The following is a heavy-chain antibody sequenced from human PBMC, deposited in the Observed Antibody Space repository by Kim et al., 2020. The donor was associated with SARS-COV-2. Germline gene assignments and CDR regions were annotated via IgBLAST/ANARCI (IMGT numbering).Heavy chain of an antibody. D-gene: IGHD6-13*01. CDR1: GFTVSSNY. Sequence: GGSLRLSCAASGFTVSSNYMSWVRQAPGKGLEWVSVIYSGGSTYYADSVKGRFTISRDNSKNTLYLQMNSLRAEDTAVYYCARAGREAAAGRPLDVWGQGTTVTVSS. V-gene: IGHV3-53*01. CDR2: IYSGGST. J-gene: IGHJ6*02. CDR3: ARAGREAAAGRPLDV.